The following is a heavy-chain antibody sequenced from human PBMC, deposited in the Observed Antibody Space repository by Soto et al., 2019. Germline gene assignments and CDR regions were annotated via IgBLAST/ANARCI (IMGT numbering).Heavy chain of an antibody. D-gene: IGHD6-19*01. V-gene: IGHV3-7*01. CDR3: ARDEGKGWYIY. J-gene: IGHJ4*02. Sequence: EVRLVESGGGLVQPGGSLRLSCAASGFSFSVSWMSWVRQAPGRGLEWVANIKEDGSEKYYVDSVKGRFTISRDNAKNSLYLQMNSLRAEDTAVYSCARDEGKGWYIYWGQGTLVTVSS. CDR1: GFSFSVSW. CDR2: IKEDGSEK.